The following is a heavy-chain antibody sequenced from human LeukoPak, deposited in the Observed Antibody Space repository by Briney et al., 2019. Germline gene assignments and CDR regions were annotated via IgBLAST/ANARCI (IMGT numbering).Heavy chain of an antibody. V-gene: IGHV3-74*01. D-gene: IGHD1-26*01. CDR3: ARALGSPLDH. CDR1: GFTFSSNW. Sequence: PGGSLRLSCAASGFTFSSNWLHWVRQAPGKGLVWVSRINSDGSSTNYADSVKGRFTISGDNAKNTLYLQMNSLRAEDTAVYYCARALGSPLDHWGQGTLVTVSS. CDR2: INSDGSST. J-gene: IGHJ4*02.